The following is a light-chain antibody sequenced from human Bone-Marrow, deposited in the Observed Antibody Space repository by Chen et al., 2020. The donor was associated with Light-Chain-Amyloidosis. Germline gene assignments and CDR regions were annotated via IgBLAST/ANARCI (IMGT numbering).Light chain of an antibody. J-gene: IGLJ2*01. Sequence: QSALTQPASGAGSPGQSLTISCTGTSSDIGTYSLVSWYQHHPGKAPKLMIYGVTKRPSGVSDRFSGSRSGNTASLTISGLQAEDEADYYCCSYAGSNTFLFGGGTKLTVL. CDR1: SSDIGTYSL. CDR2: GVT. CDR3: CSYAGSNTFL. V-gene: IGLV2-23*02.